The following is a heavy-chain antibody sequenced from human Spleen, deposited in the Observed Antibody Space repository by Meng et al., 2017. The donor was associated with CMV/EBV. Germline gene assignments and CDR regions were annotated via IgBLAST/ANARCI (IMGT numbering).Heavy chain of an antibody. CDR3: ATQQNYSLLKNYHPMDA. J-gene: IGHJ6*02. D-gene: IGHD1-7*01. V-gene: IGHV1-69*02. Sequence: SVKVSCKASGDTFSSFTITWVRQVSGQGLEWMGRIIPTIDVTNYAQKFKGRITITADKSTNTFYLELNSLRSEDTAISYCATQQNYSLLKNYHPMDAWGQGTTVTVSS. CDR1: GDTFSSFT. CDR2: IIPTIDVT.